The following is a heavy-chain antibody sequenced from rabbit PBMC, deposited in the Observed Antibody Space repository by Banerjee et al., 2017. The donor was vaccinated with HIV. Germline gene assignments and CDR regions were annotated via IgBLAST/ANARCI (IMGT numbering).Heavy chain of an antibody. D-gene: IGHD4-2*01. CDR2: ISGTGRA. V-gene: IGHV1S29*01. J-gene: IGHJ4*01. CDR1: GFDFSSYP. Sequence: QEHLEESGGDLVKPGGSLTLSCKASGFDFSSYPISWVRQAPGKGLEYIGYISGTGRADYASWVNGRFTISSDNAQNTVDLKMNSLTAADTATYFCTRQLAGVTGWNFNLWGPGTLVTVS. CDR3: TRQLAGVTGWNFNL.